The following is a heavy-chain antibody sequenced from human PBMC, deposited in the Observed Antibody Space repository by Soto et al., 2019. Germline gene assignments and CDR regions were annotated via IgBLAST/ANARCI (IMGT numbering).Heavy chain of an antibody. CDR1: GFSFSMYW. CDR3: TTGKSGGEDD. J-gene: IGHJ1*01. D-gene: IGHD3-16*01. Sequence: EVQLVESGGTLVKPGDSLRLSCAASGFSFSMYWLSWVRQAPGKGLEWVGRIRSKKDGGTAAYGAPVQGRFTISRDDSKNTLYLQMNSLKTEDTAVYYFTTGKSGGEDDWGQGTLVTVSS. CDR2: IRSKKDGGTA. V-gene: IGHV3-15*02.